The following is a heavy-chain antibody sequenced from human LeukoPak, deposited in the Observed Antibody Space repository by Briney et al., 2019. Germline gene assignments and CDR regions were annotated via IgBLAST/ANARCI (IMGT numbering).Heavy chain of an antibody. CDR3: ARAEGWDTAMGPYYYYYMDV. Sequence: GASVKVSCKASGGTFSSYAISWVRQAPGQGLEWMGGIIPIFGTANYAQKFQGRVTITTDESTSTAYMELSSLRSEDTAVYYCARAEGWDTAMGPYYYYYMDVWGKGTTVTVSS. D-gene: IGHD5-18*01. V-gene: IGHV1-69*05. CDR2: IIPIFGTA. CDR1: GGTFSSYA. J-gene: IGHJ6*03.